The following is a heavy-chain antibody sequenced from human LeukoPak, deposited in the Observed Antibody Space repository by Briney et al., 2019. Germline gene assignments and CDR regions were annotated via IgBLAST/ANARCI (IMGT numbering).Heavy chain of an antibody. D-gene: IGHD3-10*01. V-gene: IGHV1-46*01. CDR3: TRGGVTMIRGVILGGFDY. CDR2: INPSGGST. CDR1: GFTFTSHY. J-gene: IGHJ4*02. Sequence: ASVKVSCKASGFTFTSHYLHWVRQAPGQGLEWMGIINPSGGSTSYAQEFQGRVTMTRDTSTSTVYMELSRLTSEDTAVYFCTRGGVTMIRGVILGGFDYWGQGTLVTVSS.